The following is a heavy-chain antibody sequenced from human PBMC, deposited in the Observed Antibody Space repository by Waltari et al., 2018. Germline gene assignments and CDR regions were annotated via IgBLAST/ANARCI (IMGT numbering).Heavy chain of an antibody. D-gene: IGHD1-26*01. CDR1: GYSFTSYD. Sequence: QVQLVQSEAEVKKPGAAVILSCKTSGYSFTSYDINWVRQASGQGPEWMGWLNPKSGDTDHAHNFQGRITMTTDTSISTAFWELTSLRSEDTAVYYCARGVGGAARGYYGMDVWGQGTSVTVS. CDR2: LNPKSGDT. CDR3: ARGVGGAARGYYGMDV. J-gene: IGHJ6*02. V-gene: IGHV1-8*01.